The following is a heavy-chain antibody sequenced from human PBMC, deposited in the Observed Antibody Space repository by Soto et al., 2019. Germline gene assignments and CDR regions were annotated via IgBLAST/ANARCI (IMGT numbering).Heavy chain of an antibody. CDR3: ARDPFSGWYFDY. D-gene: IGHD6-19*01. Sequence: GVPKRLSWAAAEGTCISYGRRWVSKTPGKGLAWVAVISYDGSNKYYADSVKGRFTISRDNSKNTLYLQMNSLRAEDTAVYYCARDPFSGWYFDYWGQGTLVT. J-gene: IGHJ4*02. V-gene: IGHV3-30-3*01. CDR1: EGTCISYG. CDR2: ISYDGSNK.